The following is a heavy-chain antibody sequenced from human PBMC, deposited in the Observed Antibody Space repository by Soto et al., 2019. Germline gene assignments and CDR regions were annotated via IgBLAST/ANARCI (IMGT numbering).Heavy chain of an antibody. CDR1: GYTFTKFG. J-gene: IGHJ4*02. V-gene: IGHV1-18*01. CDR3: AIDHHPIFGEALY. CDR2: ISTYSGNT. D-gene: IGHD3-10*02. Sequence: QVQLAQSGPEVKKPGATVKVSCKASGYTFTKFGISWVRQAPGQGLEWMGWISTYSGNTNYAQKLQGRVTMTTDTSTNTAYMELPSLTSVDTAFYYRAIDHHPIFGEALYWGQGTLVTVSS.